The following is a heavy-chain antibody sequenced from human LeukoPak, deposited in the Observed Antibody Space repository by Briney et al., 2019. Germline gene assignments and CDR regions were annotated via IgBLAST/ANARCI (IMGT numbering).Heavy chain of an antibody. J-gene: IGHJ4*02. CDR3: ARAANPQDCFDC. CDR1: GYTFTDYY. D-gene: IGHD4/OR15-4a*01. Sequence: GASVKVSCKASGYTFTDYYMHWVRQAPGQGLEWMGWINPNSGGTNYAQKFQGRVTMASDTSISTAYMELSRLTSDDTAVYYFARAANPQDCFDCWGQRTLVTVSS. CDR2: INPNSGGT. V-gene: IGHV1-2*02.